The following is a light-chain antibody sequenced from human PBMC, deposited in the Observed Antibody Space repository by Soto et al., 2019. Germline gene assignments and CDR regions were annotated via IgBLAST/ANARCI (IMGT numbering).Light chain of an antibody. Sequence: DFQMTDAPSCVSSCVWEVDTITCRASQSIDKYLNWYQQKPGKGPNLLIYAASNLRTGVPSRFSGSGSGTDFTLTISSLLPEDFATYFCQQSYSTPSLTFGGGTKVDIK. V-gene: IGKV1-39*01. CDR2: AAS. J-gene: IGKJ4*01. CDR3: QQSYSTPSLT. CDR1: QSIDKY.